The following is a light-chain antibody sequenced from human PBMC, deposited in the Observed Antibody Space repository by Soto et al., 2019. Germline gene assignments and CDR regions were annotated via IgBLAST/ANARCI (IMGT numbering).Light chain of an antibody. CDR3: QAWDSSTVV. CDR1: KLGDKY. V-gene: IGLV3-1*01. Sequence: SYELTQPPSVSVSPGQTASITCSGDKLGDKYACWYQQKPGQSPVLVIYQDSKRPSGIPERFSGSNSGNTATLTISGTQGMDEADYYCQAWDSSTVVFGGWTKLTVL. CDR2: QDS. J-gene: IGLJ2*01.